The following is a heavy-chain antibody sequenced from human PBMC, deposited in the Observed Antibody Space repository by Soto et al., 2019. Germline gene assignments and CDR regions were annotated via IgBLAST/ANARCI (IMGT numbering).Heavy chain of an antibody. V-gene: IGHV3-15*07. CDR1: GFTFSNAW. CDR2: IKSKTDGGTT. Sequence: GGSLRLSCAASGFTFSNAWMNWVRQAPGKGLEWVGRIKSKTDGGTTDYAAPVKGRFTISRDDSKNTLYLQMNSLKTEDTAVYYCTTDLIPFPPDPDCGGDCYSFGYGMDVWGQGTTVTVSS. CDR3: TTDLIPFPPDPDCGGDCYSFGYGMDV. J-gene: IGHJ6*02. D-gene: IGHD2-21*02.